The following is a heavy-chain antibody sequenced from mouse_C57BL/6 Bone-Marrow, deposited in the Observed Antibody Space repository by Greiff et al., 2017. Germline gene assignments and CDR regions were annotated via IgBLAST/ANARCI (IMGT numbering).Heavy chain of an antibody. CDR3: ARDAYGSSYAVSYY. J-gene: IGHJ2*01. CDR1: GYTFTSYW. D-gene: IGHD1-1*01. CDR2: IDPSDSYT. V-gene: IGHV1-69*01. Sequence: VQLQQPGAELVMPGASVKLSCKASGYTFTSYWMHWVKQRPGQGLEWIGEIDPSDSYTNYNQKFKGKSTLTVDKSSSTAYMQLSSLTSGDSAVYYCARDAYGSSYAVSYYWGEGTTLTLS.